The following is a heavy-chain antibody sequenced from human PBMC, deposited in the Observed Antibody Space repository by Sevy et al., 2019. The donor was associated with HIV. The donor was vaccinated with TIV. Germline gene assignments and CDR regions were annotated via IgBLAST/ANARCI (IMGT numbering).Heavy chain of an antibody. CDR3: ARAVAAVPGLSTFYYYYYGMHV. V-gene: IGHV3-21*01. Sequence: GGSLRLSCAASGFTFSSYSMNWVRQAPGKGLEWVSSISSSSSYIYYADSVKGRFTISRDNAKNSLYLQMNSLRAEDTAVYYCARAVAAVPGLSTFYYYYYGMHVWGQGTTVTVSS. D-gene: IGHD6-13*01. J-gene: IGHJ6*02. CDR1: GFTFSSYS. CDR2: ISSSSSYI.